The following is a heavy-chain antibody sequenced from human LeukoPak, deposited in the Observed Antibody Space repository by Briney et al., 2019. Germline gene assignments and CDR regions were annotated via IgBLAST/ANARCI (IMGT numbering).Heavy chain of an antibody. J-gene: IGHJ4*02. CDR3: ARGSYYYDSSGYYLDY. V-gene: IGHV4-39*07. D-gene: IGHD3-22*01. Sequence: PSETLSLTCTVSGGSISSSSYYWGWIRQPPGKGLEWIGSIYYSGSTYYNPSLKSRVTISVDTSKNQFSLKLISVTAADTAVYSCARGSYYYDSSGYYLDYWGQGTLVTVSS. CDR1: GGSISSSSYY. CDR2: IYYSGST.